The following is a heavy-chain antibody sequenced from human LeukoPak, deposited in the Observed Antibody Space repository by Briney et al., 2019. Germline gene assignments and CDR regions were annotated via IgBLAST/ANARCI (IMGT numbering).Heavy chain of an antibody. CDR3: ARGHVTIFGESDTIDY. Sequence: GASVNVSCNASGYTFTGYYMHWVRQAPGQGLEWMGWINPNSGGTNYAQKFQGRVTMTRDTSISTAYMELSRLRSYDTAVYYCARGHVTIFGESDTIDYWGQGTLVTVSS. J-gene: IGHJ4*02. CDR2: INPNSGGT. CDR1: GYTFTGYY. D-gene: IGHD3-3*01. V-gene: IGHV1-2*02.